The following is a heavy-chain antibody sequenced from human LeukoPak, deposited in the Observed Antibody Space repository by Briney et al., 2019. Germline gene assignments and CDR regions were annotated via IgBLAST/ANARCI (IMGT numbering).Heavy chain of an antibody. V-gene: IGHV3-11*01. CDR3: ARDEVAAAVWFDP. J-gene: IGHJ5*02. CDR2: ISSSGSTI. Sequence: GSLRLSCAASGFTFSDYYMSWIRQAPGKGLEWVSYISSSGSTIYYADSVKGRFTISRDNAKNSLYLQMNSLRAEDTTVYYCARDEVAAAVWFDPWGQGTLVTVSS. CDR1: GFTFSDYY. D-gene: IGHD6-13*01.